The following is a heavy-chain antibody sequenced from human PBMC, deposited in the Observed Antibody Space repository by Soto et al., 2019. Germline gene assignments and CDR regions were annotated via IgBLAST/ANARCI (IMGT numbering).Heavy chain of an antibody. CDR2: IYHAGSV. CDR1: GYSIASGYY. Sequence: PSETLSLTCAVSGYSIASGYYWAWIRQSPGKGLEWIGSIYHAGSVYYNPSLNSRVAVSLDTSKNHFSLKLTSVTAADTAVYYCARGWRNDMDVWGQGTTVTVSS. V-gene: IGHV4-38-2*01. CDR3: ARGWRNDMDV. J-gene: IGHJ6*02.